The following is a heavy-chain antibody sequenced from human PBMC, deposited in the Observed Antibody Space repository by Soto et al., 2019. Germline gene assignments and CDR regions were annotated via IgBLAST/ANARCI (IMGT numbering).Heavy chain of an antibody. V-gene: IGHV4-30-2*01. CDR3: ARAAMGGSSWPFDY. D-gene: IGHD6-13*01. J-gene: IGHJ4*02. CDR1: GGSISSGGYS. Sequence: SETLSLTCAVSGGSISSGGYSWSWIRQPPGKGLEWIGDIYHSGSTYYNPSLKSRVTISVDRSKNQFSLKLSSVTAADTAVYYCARAAMGGSSWPFDYWGQGTLVTVSS. CDR2: IYHSGST.